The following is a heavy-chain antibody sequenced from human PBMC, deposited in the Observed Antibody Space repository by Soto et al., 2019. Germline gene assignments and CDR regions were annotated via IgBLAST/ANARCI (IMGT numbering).Heavy chain of an antibody. V-gene: IGHV1-69*13. CDR3: ARSVSFRYQLLKRGMDV. CDR2: IIPTFATA. Sequence: GASVKVSCKASGGTFGSYAISWVRQAPGQGLEWMGGIIPTFATANYAQKFQGRVMITVDESTSTAYMELSSLRSEDTAVYYCARSVSFRYQLLKRGMDVWGQGTTVTVSS. J-gene: IGHJ6*02. D-gene: IGHD2-2*01. CDR1: GGTFGSYA.